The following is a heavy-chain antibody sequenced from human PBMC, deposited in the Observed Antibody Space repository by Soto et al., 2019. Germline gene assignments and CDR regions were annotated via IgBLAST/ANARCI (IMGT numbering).Heavy chain of an antibody. Sequence: PSETLSLTCAVYGGSVNGYYWNWIRQAPGKGLEWIGEINRTGGTHYTPSLKSRVTMSVDTAKNQFSLRLSSVTAAGTAIYYCATRITVFGLLIPPFDPWGQRTQVTVSS. CDR1: GGSVNGYY. V-gene: IGHV4-34*01. CDR2: INRTGGT. J-gene: IGHJ5*02. D-gene: IGHD3-3*01. CDR3: ATRITVFGLLIPPFDP.